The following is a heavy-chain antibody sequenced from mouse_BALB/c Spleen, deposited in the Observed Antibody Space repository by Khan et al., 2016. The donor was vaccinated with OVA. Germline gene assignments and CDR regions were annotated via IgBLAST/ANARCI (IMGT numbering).Heavy chain of an antibody. CDR3: TRFHGGY. Sequence: QIQLVQSGPELKKPGETVKISCKASGYTFTNYVMNWVMQSPGKGLKWMGWINTYTGETTYADDFKGRFAFSLETSASTAYLQINSLKNEDTATYFCTRFHGGYWGQGTTLTVSS. CDR2: INTYTGET. CDR1: GYTFTNYV. V-gene: IGHV9-3-1*01. J-gene: IGHJ2*01.